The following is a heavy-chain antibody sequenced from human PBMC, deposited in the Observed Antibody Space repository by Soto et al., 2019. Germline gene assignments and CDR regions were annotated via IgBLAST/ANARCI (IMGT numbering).Heavy chain of an antibody. Sequence: QVQLVESGGGVVQPGRSLRLSCAASGFTFSSYAMHWVRQAPGKGLEWVAVISYDGSNKYYADSVKGRFTISRDNSKNTLYLQMNSLRAEDTAVYYCARDGGVLWFGELSPPENWFDPWGQGTLVTVSS. D-gene: IGHD3-10*01. J-gene: IGHJ5*02. CDR2: ISYDGSNK. CDR1: GFTFSSYA. CDR3: ARDGGVLWFGELSPPENWFDP. V-gene: IGHV3-30-3*01.